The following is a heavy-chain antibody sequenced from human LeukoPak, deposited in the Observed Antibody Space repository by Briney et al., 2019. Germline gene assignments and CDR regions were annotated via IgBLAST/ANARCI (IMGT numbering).Heavy chain of an antibody. J-gene: IGHJ4*02. CDR3: VRRNLFDY. V-gene: IGHV3-7*03. Sequence: PGGSLRLSCAASGFSFSSYAIHWLRQAPGKGLECVASINQDGTKQYYVDSVRGRFTISRDDAKNSVYLQMNNLRVQDTAVYYCVRRNLFDYWGQGTLVTVSS. CDR2: INQDGTKQ. CDR1: GFSFSSYA.